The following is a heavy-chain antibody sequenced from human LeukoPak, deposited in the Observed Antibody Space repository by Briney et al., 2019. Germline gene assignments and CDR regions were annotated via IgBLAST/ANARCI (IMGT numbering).Heavy chain of an antibody. J-gene: IGHJ6*03. CDR2: IYYSGST. V-gene: IGHV4-39*01. CDR3: ARHGVEATPDYYYMDV. D-gene: IGHD1-26*01. CDR1: GGSISSSSYY. Sequence: SETLSLTCTVSGGSISSSSYYRGWIRQPPGKGLEWIGSIYYSGSTYYNPSLKSRVTISVDTSKNQFSLKLSSVTAADTAVYYCARHGVEATPDYYYMDVWGKGTSVTVSS.